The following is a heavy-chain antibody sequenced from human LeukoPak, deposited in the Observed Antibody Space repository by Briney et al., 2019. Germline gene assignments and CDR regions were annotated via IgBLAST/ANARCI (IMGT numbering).Heavy chain of an antibody. Sequence: PGGSLRLSCAASGFTFNSYAMSWVRQAAGKGMEWVSVISGGGGSTYYADCVKGRFTISRDDSKNTLYLQTNSLRAEDTAVYYCAKIIGRYYGSGSYSDYWGQGTLVTVSS. CDR1: GFTFNSYA. J-gene: IGHJ4*02. CDR2: ISGGGGST. D-gene: IGHD3-10*01. CDR3: AKIIGRYYGSGSYSDY. V-gene: IGHV3-23*01.